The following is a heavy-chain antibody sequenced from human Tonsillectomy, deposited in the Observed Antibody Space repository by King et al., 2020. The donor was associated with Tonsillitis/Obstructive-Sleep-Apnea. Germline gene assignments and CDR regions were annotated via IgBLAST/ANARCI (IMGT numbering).Heavy chain of an antibody. V-gene: IGHV5-51*01. D-gene: IGHD3-16*02. J-gene: IGHJ4*01. CDR3: ARLPLYSSKTFDY. CDR2: IYPGDSDT. Sequence: WVRQMPGKGLEWMGIIYPGDSDTRYSPSCQGQVTISADKSIITAYLQWSSLKASDTAMYYCARLPLYSSKTFDYWGLGTLVTVSS.